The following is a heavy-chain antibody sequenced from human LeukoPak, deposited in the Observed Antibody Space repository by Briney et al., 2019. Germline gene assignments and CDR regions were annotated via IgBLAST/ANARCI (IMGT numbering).Heavy chain of an antibody. V-gene: IGHV1-2*02. J-gene: IGHJ4*02. CDR3: ARGPSGDSSGYYLN. D-gene: IGHD3-22*01. Sequence: ASVKVSCKASGYTFTGDYMHWVRQAPGQGLEWMGWINPNSGGTNYAQKFQGRVTMTRDTSISTAYMELSRLRSDDTAVYYCARGPSGDSSGYYLNWGQGTLVTVSS. CDR1: GYTFTGDY. CDR2: INPNSGGT.